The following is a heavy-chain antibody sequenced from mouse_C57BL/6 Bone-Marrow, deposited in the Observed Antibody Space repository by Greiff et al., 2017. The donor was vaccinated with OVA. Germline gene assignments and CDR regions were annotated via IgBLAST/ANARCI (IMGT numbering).Heavy chain of an antibody. J-gene: IGHJ3*01. Sequence: QVQLQQPGAELVKPGASVKLSCKASGYTFTSYWMHWVKQRPGQGLEWIGMIHPNSGSTNYNEKFKSKATLTVDKSSSTAYMQLSILTSEDSAVYYCAPITTVVDFAYWGQGTLVTVSA. V-gene: IGHV1-64*01. CDR2: IHPNSGST. CDR3: APITTVVDFAY. D-gene: IGHD1-1*01. CDR1: GYTFTSYW.